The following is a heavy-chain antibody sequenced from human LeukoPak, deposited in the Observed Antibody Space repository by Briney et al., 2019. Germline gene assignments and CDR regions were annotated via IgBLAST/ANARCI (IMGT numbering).Heavy chain of an antibody. Sequence: SETLSLTCTVSGGSISSYYWSWIRQPPGEGLEWIGYIYYSGSTNYNPSLKSRVTISVDTSKNQFSLKLSSVTAADTAVYYCARETDSTLFDYWGQGTLVTVSS. CDR3: ARETDSTLFDY. CDR1: GGSISSYY. J-gene: IGHJ4*02. CDR2: IYYSGST. D-gene: IGHD2-2*01. V-gene: IGHV4-59*01.